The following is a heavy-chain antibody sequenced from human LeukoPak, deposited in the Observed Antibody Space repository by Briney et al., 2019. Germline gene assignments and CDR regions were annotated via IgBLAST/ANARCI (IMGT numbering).Heavy chain of an antibody. J-gene: IGHJ4*02. V-gene: IGHV3-21*01. CDR2: ISSSSSYI. CDR3: ARGAYYDILTAPGY. Sequence: GGSLRLSCAASGFTFSSYSMSWVRQAPGKGLEGVSSISSSSSYIYYADSVKGRFTISRDNAKNSLYLQMNSLRAEDTAVYYCARGAYYDILTAPGYWGQGTLVTVSS. CDR1: GFTFSSYS. D-gene: IGHD3-9*01.